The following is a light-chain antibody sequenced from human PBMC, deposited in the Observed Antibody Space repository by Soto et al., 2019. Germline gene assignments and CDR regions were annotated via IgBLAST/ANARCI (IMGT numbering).Light chain of an antibody. J-gene: IGKJ5*01. CDR1: QSVGSF. Sequence: EIVLTQSPATLSLSPGERDTLSCRASQSVGSFLAWYQQKPGQAPRLLIYDTSIRATGIPARFSGSGSGTDFTLTISSLEPEEFAVYYCQQRNSWPPTFTFGQGTRLEIK. V-gene: IGKV3-11*01. CDR3: QQRNSWPPTFT. CDR2: DTS.